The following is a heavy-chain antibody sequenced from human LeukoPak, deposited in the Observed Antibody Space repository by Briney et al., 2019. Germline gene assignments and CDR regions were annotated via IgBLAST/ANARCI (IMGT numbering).Heavy chain of an antibody. CDR2: IYYSGST. CDR3: AREGVYAKGYNWFDP. Sequence: PSETLSLTCTVSGVSVSSSSYYWSWIRQPPGKGLEWIGYIYYSGSTYYNPTLKSRVTISVATSKNQFSLKLSSVTAADTAVYYCAREGVYAKGYNWFDPWGQGTPVTVSS. CDR1: GVSVSSSSYY. D-gene: IGHD2-8*01. J-gene: IGHJ5*02. V-gene: IGHV4-30-4*08.